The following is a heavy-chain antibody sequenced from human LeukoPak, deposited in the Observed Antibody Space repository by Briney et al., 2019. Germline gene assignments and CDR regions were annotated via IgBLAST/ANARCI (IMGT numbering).Heavy chain of an antibody. J-gene: IGHJ4*02. CDR3: ARDGCSGGSCSEN. CDR2: ISGSGGST. Sequence: GGSLRLSCAASGFTFSSYAMSWVRQAPGKGLEWVSGISGSGGSTYYADSVKGRFTISRDTSKSTLYLQMNSLRDEDTAVYYCARDGCSGGSCSENWGQGTLVTVSS. D-gene: IGHD2-15*01. CDR1: GFTFSSYA. V-gene: IGHV3-23*01.